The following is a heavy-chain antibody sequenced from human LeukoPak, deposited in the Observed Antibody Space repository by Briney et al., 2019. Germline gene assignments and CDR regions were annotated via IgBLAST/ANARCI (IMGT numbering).Heavy chain of an antibody. D-gene: IGHD2-21*02. V-gene: IGHV4-59*01. CDR3: ARVAGGDGSRDFDY. J-gene: IGHJ4*02. Sequence: PSETLSLTCTVSAGSITAYYWSWIRQPAGRGLEWIGYIYYSGSTNYNPSLKSRVTISVDTSKNQFSLKLSSVTAADTAVYYCARVAGGDGSRDFDYWGQGTLVTVSS. CDR2: IYYSGST. CDR1: AGSITAYY.